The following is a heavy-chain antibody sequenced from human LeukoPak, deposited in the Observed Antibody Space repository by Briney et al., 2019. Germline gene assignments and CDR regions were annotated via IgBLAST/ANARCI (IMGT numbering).Heavy chain of an antibody. CDR3: ARDTLLYADSPDAFDM. V-gene: IGHV3-48*03. Sequence: QSGGSLRLSCAAPGFTFSSYEINWVRQAPGKGLEWVSYIGSSGSTVYYADSVKGRFTISRDNAKKSLYLQMNSLRDEDTAVYYCARDTLLYADSPDAFDMWGQGAMVTVSS. J-gene: IGHJ3*02. CDR2: IGSSGSTV. CDR1: GFTFSSYE. D-gene: IGHD4-17*01.